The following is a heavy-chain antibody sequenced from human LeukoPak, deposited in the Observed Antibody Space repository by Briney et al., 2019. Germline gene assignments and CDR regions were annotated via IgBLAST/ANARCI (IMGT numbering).Heavy chain of an antibody. CDR2: IYHRGST. CDR1: GGSISSYY. D-gene: IGHD6-19*01. J-gene: IGHJ4*02. CDR3: ASSSSGWYYYYFDY. Sequence: SETLSLTCTVSGGSISSYYWSWIRQPPGKGLEWIGSIYHRGSTYYNPSLKSRVTISVDTSKNQFSLKLSSVTAADTAVYYCASSSSGWYYYYFDYWGQGTLVTVSS. V-gene: IGHV4-59*08.